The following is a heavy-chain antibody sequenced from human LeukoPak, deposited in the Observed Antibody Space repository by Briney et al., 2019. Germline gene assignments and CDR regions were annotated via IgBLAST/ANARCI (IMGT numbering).Heavy chain of an antibody. V-gene: IGHV3-7*01. CDR3: ARDKAEGPTRLDN. Sequence: QPGRSLRLSCATSGFTFSSYWMSWVRQAPGKGLEWVANIKQDGSEEYYVDSVKGRFTISRDNAKNSLYLQMSGLRAEDTAVYYCARDKAEGPTRLDNWGQGTLVTVSS. CDR1: GFTFSSYW. D-gene: IGHD1-26*01. CDR2: IKQDGSEE. J-gene: IGHJ4*02.